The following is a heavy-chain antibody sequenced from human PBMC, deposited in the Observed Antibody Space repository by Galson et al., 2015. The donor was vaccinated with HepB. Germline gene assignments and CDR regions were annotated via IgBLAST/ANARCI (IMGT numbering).Heavy chain of an antibody. V-gene: IGHV1-18*04. Sequence: SVKVSCKASGYTFTSYGISWVRQAPGQGLEWMGWISAYNGNTNYAQKLQGRVTMTTDTSTSTAYMELRSLRSDDTAVYYCARRGTWIQLALAGPDAFDIWGQGTMVTVSS. J-gene: IGHJ3*02. CDR3: ARRGTWIQLALAGPDAFDI. D-gene: IGHD5-18*01. CDR2: ISAYNGNT. CDR1: GYTFTSYG.